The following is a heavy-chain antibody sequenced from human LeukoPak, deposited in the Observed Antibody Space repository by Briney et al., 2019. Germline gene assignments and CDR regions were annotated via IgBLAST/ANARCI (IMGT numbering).Heavy chain of an antibody. V-gene: IGHV4-4*07. Sequence: KPSETLSLTCTVSGGSISSYYWSWIRQPAGKGLEWIGRIYTSGSTNYNPSLKSRVTMSVDTSKNQFSLKLSSVTAADTAVYYCARDVAYYDFWSGYQVAFFDYWGQGTLVTVSS. D-gene: IGHD3-3*01. CDR3: ARDVAYYDFWSGYQVAFFDY. J-gene: IGHJ4*02. CDR1: GGSISSYY. CDR2: IYTSGST.